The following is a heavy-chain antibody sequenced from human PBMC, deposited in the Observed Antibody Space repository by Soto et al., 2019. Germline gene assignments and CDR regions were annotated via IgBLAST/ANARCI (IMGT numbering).Heavy chain of an antibody. Sequence: QVQLVQSGAEVKKPGASVKVSCNASGYTFTSYAMHWVRQAPGQRLEWMGWINAGNGNTKYSQKFQGRVTITRDTSASTAYMDLSSLRCEDTAVYYCARDRYYGSGLDYYYYYYMDVWGKGTTVTVSS. V-gene: IGHV1-3*01. D-gene: IGHD3-10*01. CDR1: GYTFTSYA. CDR3: ARDRYYGSGLDYYYYYYMDV. J-gene: IGHJ6*03. CDR2: INAGNGNT.